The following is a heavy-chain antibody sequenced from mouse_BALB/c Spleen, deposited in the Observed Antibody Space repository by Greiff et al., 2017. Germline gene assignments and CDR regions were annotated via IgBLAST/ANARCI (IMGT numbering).Heavy chain of an antibody. Sequence: EVQVVESGGGLVKLGGSLKLSCAASGFTFSSYAMSWVRQSPEKRLEWVAEISSGGSYTYYPDTVTGRFTISRDNAKNTLYLEMSSLRSEDTAMYYCARKRADYDLYAMDYWGQGTSVTVSS. CDR3: ARKRADYDLYAMDY. CDR1: GFTFSSYA. D-gene: IGHD2-4*01. J-gene: IGHJ4*01. V-gene: IGHV5-9-4*01. CDR2: ISSGGSYT.